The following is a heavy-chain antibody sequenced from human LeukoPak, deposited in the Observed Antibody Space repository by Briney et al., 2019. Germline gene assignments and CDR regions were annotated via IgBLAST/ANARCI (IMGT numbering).Heavy chain of an antibody. J-gene: IGHJ5*02. V-gene: IGHV3-23*01. CDR1: GFTFSSYA. CDR3: AKGLSGWSPFDP. D-gene: IGHD6-19*01. Sequence: HPGGSLRLSCAASGFTFSSYAMSWVRQAPGKGLEWVSAISGSGGSTYYADSVKGRFTISRGNSKNTLYLQMNSLRAEDTAVYYCAKGLSGWSPFDPWGQGTLVTVSS. CDR2: ISGSGGST.